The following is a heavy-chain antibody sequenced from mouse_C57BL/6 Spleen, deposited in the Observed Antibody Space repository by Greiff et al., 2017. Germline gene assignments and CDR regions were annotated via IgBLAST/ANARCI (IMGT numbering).Heavy chain of an antibody. CDR2: IHPNSGST. Sequence: QVQLPQSGAELVQPGASVKLSCPASGSPFTRYWMHWVKQRPGQGLEWIGIIHPNSGSTNYNAKFQSKSTLTVDKSSITAYMQLSSLTSEDSAVYYCAIYYYGLDYWGQGTTLTVSS. V-gene: IGHV1-64*01. CDR3: AIYYYGLDY. CDR1: GSPFTRYW. J-gene: IGHJ2*01. D-gene: IGHD1-1*01.